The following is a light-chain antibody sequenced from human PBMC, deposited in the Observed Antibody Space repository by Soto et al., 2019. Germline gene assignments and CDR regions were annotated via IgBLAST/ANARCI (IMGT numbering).Light chain of an antibody. J-gene: IGKJ4*01. Sequence: EIVMTQSPAALSVSPGEGATLSCRASQSVSSGLAWYQQKPGQAPRLLIYGVSTRATGIPARFTGSGSATEFTLIIGSLQSEDFAVYYCQEYNSWPLTFGACIKMDI. CDR2: GVS. CDR3: QEYNSWPLT. CDR1: QSVSSG. V-gene: IGKV3-15*01.